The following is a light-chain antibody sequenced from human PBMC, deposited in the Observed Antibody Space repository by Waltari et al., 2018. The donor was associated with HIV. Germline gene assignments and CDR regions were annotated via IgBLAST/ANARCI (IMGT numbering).Light chain of an antibody. CDR1: SSDRGGYNY. CDR3: SSYTSSNTLPYV. CDR2: DVS. Sequence: QSALTQPASVSASPGQSITISCTGTSSDRGGYNYASWYQQHPGKAPTLMIYDVSNRPSGVSNRFSGSKSGNTASLTISGLQAEDEADYYCSSYTSSNTLPYVFGTGTKVTVL. J-gene: IGLJ1*01. V-gene: IGLV2-14*03.